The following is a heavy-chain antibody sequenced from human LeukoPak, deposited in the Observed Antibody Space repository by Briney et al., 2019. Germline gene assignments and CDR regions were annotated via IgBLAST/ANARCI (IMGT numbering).Heavy chain of an antibody. D-gene: IGHD6-19*01. Sequence: GGSLRLSCAASGNYWMHWVRQAPGKGLVWVSHINSDGSWTSYADSVKGRFTISRDNAKNSLSLQMNSLRAEDTAVYYCAREMAMAVAGISWFDPWGQGTLVTVSS. V-gene: IGHV3-74*01. CDR3: AREMAMAVAGISWFDP. CDR2: INSDGSWT. CDR1: GNYW. J-gene: IGHJ5*02.